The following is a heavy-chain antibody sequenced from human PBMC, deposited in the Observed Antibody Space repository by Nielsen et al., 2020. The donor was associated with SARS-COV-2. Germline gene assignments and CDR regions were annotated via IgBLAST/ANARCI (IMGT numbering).Heavy chain of an antibody. Sequence: GESLKISCTASGFTLGDYAMSWFRQAPGKGLEWVASIRRKGHGETTDYAASVKGRFTISSDDSKTIAYLQMNSLRSEDTAVYYCSRDDCDRAVYFSVCLYRGMDVWGQGTTATVSS. CDR3: SRDDCDRAVYFSVCLYRGMDV. J-gene: IGHJ6*02. D-gene: IGHD2-21*02. CDR1: GFTLGDYA. CDR2: IRRKGHGETT. V-gene: IGHV3-49*03.